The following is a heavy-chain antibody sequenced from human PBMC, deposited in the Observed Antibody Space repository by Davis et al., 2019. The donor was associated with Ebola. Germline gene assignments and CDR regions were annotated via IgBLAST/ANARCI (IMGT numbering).Heavy chain of an antibody. CDR3: ARDPARLGGYYFDY. J-gene: IGHJ4*02. V-gene: IGHV3-48*02. CDR2: ISTSSSTT. D-gene: IGHD3-16*01. Sequence: GGSLRLSCAASGFTFSTYSMNWVRQAPGKGLEWISYISTSSSTTYYADSVKGRFTISRDNAKNSLYLHMNSLRDEDTAVYYCARDPARLGGYYFDYWGQGTLVTVSS. CDR1: GFTFSTYS.